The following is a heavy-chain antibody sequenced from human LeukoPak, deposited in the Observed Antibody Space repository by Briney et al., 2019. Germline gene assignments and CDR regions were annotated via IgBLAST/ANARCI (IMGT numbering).Heavy chain of an antibody. CDR1: GFTFNSYA. J-gene: IGHJ4*02. CDR3: AKDGELLWFGESLFYFDY. V-gene: IGHV3-23*01. Sequence: GGSLRLSCAASGFTFNSYAMSWVRQAPGKGLEWVSAISGSGGSTYYTDSVKGRFTISRDNSKNTLYLQMNGLRVEDTAVYYCAKDGELLWFGESLFYFDYWGQGTLVTVSS. D-gene: IGHD3-10*01. CDR2: ISGSGGST.